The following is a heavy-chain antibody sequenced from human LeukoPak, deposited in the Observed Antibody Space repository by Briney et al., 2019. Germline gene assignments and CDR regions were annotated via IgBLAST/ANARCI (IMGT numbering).Heavy chain of an antibody. J-gene: IGHJ4*02. CDR2: FDPEDGKT. Sequence: ASVKVSCKVSGYALTELSMHCVRQAPGKGLEWMGGFDPEDGKTIYAQKFQGRVTMTEDTSTDTAYMEMISPTSEDAAVYYCAIQDRGYMVYWGQGTLVTVSS. D-gene: IGHD5-18*01. V-gene: IGHV1-24*01. CDR3: AIQDRGYMVY. CDR1: GYALTELS.